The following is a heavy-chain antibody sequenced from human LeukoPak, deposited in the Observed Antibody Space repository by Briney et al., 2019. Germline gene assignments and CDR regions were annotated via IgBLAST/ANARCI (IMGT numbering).Heavy chain of an antibody. CDR1: GFTFSSYG. D-gene: IGHD6-13*01. CDR2: ISYDGSNK. Sequence: PGRSLRLSCAASGFTFSSYGMHWVRQAPGKGLEWVAVISYDGSNKYYADSVKGRFTISRDNSKNTLYLQMNSPRAEDTAVYYCAKDGRRGSSRYEVPDYFDYWGQGTLVTVSS. J-gene: IGHJ4*02. CDR3: AKDGRRGSSRYEVPDYFDY. V-gene: IGHV3-30*18.